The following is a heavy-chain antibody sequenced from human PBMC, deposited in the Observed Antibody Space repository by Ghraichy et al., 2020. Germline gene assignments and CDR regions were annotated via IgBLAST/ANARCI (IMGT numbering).Heavy chain of an antibody. Sequence: GGSLRLSCAASGFTFSNYWMLWVRQAPGKGLEWVANMNQDGSEQYYVNSVKGRFTISRDNAKNSLYLQMNNLRAEDTAVYFCARDRHIVVDGRRGDYWGQGTLGTFSS. V-gene: IGHV3-7*01. CDR2: MNQDGSEQ. J-gene: IGHJ4*02. CDR3: ARDRHIVVDGRRGDY. D-gene: IGHD2-21*01. CDR1: GFTFSNYW.